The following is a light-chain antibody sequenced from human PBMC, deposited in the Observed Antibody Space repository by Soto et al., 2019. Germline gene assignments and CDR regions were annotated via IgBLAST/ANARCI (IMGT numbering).Light chain of an antibody. CDR3: QQYNNWPPWT. CDR1: QSVSSN. Sequence: EIVMTQSPATLSVSPGERATLSCRASQSVSSNLAWYQQKPGQAPRLLIYGASTRATGIPARFSGSGSGTEFTLTISSLQSEDCAVYYCQQYNNWPPWTFGPGTKVEIK. CDR2: GAS. J-gene: IGKJ1*01. V-gene: IGKV3-15*01.